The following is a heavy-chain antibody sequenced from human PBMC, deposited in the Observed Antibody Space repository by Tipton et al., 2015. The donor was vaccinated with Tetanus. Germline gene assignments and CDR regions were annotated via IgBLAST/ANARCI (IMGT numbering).Heavy chain of an antibody. CDR2: IYYNGKT. CDR1: GGSLSGFY. V-gene: IGHV4-59*01. D-gene: IGHD3-16*01. Sequence: TLSLTCAVSGGSLSGFYWGWIRQPPGKGLEWIGYIYYNGKTKYNPSLKSRVSITIDTPKNQFSLTVNSVTAADTAVYYCARDGGRELLWGQGTLVTVSS. CDR3: ARDGGRELL. J-gene: IGHJ4*02.